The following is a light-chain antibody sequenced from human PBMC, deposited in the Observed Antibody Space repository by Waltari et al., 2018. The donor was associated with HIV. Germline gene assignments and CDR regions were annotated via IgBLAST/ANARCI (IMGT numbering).Light chain of an antibody. Sequence: QSALTQPPSASGSPGQSVTISCTGTSSDVGGYNYVSWYQHHPGKAPKLMIYEVSKRPSGVPDRFSGSKSGNTASLTVSGLQAEDEADYYCNSYAGSNNFVEFGGGTKLTVL. CDR2: EVS. CDR1: SSDVGGYNY. CDR3: NSYAGSNNFVE. J-gene: IGLJ3*02. V-gene: IGLV2-8*01.